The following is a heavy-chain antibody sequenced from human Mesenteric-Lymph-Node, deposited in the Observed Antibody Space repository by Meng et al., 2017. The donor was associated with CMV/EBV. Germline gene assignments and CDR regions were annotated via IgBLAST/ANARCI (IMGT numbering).Heavy chain of an antibody. Sequence: SVKVSCKASENTFTGYSIHWVRQAPGQGLEWMGGIIPILGIANYAQKFQGRVTITADKSTSTAYMELSSLRSEDTAVYYCARAWLGSSAYYYYYGMDVWGQGTTVTVSS. CDR2: IIPILGIA. CDR1: ENTFTGYS. D-gene: IGHD6-19*01. V-gene: IGHV1-69*10. J-gene: IGHJ6*02. CDR3: ARAWLGSSAYYYYYGMDV.